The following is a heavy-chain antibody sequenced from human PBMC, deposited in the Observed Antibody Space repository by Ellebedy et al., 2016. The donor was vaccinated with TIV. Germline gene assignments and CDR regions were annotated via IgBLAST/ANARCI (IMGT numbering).Heavy chain of an antibody. CDR2: ISYSGST. Sequence: MPSETLSLTCTVSGGSISSYSWSRIRQPPGRGLEWIGYISYSGSTNYNPSLKSRVTISVDTAKNQFSLRQGSVTAADTAMYYCARVGQQLVRADGMNDAFDIWGQGTVVTVSS. CDR1: GGSISSYS. J-gene: IGHJ3*02. CDR3: ARVGQQLVRADGMNDAFDI. D-gene: IGHD6-13*01. V-gene: IGHV4-59*01.